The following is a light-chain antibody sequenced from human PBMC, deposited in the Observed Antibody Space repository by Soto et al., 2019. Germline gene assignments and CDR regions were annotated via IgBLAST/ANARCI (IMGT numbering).Light chain of an antibody. CDR2: DVS. V-gene: IGLV2-14*03. J-gene: IGLJ2*01. CDR3: SSFTTSSALV. Sequence: QSALTQPASMSGSPGQSITISCTGTNSDIGYYNFVSWYQHHPGKAPKLMIYDVSNRPSGVSNRFSGSKSGNTASLTISGLQAEDEADYYCSSFTTSSALVFGGGTQLTVL. CDR1: NSDIGYYNF.